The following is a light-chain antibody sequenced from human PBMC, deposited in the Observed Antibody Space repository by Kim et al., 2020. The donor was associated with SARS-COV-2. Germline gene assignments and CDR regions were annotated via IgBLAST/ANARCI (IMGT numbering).Light chain of an antibody. CDR2: TAS. V-gene: IGKV1-39*01. CDR3: QQSYSIPWT. J-gene: IGKJ1*01. CDR1: QTIRSY. Sequence: ASGGDRVTITCRASQTIRSYLTWYQQRPGEAPKLLIYTASSLQSGVPSRFSGSGSGTDFTLTISSLQPEDFATYYCQQSYSIPWTFGQGTKVDIK.